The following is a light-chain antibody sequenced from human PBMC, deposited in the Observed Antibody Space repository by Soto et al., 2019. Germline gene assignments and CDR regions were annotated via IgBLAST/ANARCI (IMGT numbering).Light chain of an antibody. CDR2: EVS. CDR1: SSDVGGYNF. CDR3: SSSTSSSTLNV. J-gene: IGLJ1*01. V-gene: IGLV2-14*01. Sequence: QSALTQPASVSGSPGQSITISCTGTSSDVGGYNFVSWYQQHPGKAPKLVIYEVSNRPSGVSNRFSGSKSGNTASLTISGLQAEDEADYYCSSSTSSSTLNVFGTGTKLTVL.